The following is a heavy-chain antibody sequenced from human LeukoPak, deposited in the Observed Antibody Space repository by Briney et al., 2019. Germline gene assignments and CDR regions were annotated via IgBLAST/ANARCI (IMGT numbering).Heavy chain of an antibody. CDR1: GYTFTCYY. Sequence: ASVKVSXKASGYTFTCYYMHWVRQTPGQGLEWIGIINPSGGSTSYAQKFQGRVTMTRDTSTSTVYMELSSLRSEDTAVYHCARQYQCSSTSCYGYFQHWGQGTLVTVSS. CDR3: ARQYQCSSTSCYGYFQH. CDR2: INPSGGST. D-gene: IGHD2-2*01. V-gene: IGHV1-46*03. J-gene: IGHJ1*01.